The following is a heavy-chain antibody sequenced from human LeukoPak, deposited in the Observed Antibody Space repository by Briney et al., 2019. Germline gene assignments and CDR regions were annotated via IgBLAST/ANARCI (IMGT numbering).Heavy chain of an antibody. CDR1: GGSLSSGGYY. CDR2: IYHSGST. CDR3: ARALKYSTPTDAFDI. J-gene: IGHJ3*02. V-gene: IGHV4-30-2*01. Sequence: PSQTLSLTCTVSGGSLSSGGYYWSWIRQPPGKGLEWIGYIYHSGSTYYNPSLKSRVTISVDTSKNQFSLKLSSVTAADTAVYYCARALKYSTPTDAFDIWGQGTMVTVSS. D-gene: IGHD5-18*01.